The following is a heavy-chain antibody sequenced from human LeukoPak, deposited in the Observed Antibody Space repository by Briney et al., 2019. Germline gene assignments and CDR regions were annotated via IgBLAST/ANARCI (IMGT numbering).Heavy chain of an antibody. D-gene: IGHD5-12*01. V-gene: IGHV4-59*12. Sequence: SETLSLTCTVSGGSISSYYWSWIRQPPGKGLEWIGYIYYSGSTYYNPSLKSRVTISVDRSKNQFSLKLSSVTAADTAVYYCARGASDIVATIYISWGQGTLVTVSS. CDR1: GGSISSYY. J-gene: IGHJ4*02. CDR2: IYYSGST. CDR3: ARGASDIVATIYIS.